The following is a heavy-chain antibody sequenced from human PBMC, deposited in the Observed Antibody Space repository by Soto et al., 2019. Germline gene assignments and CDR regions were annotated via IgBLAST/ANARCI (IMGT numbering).Heavy chain of an antibody. V-gene: IGHV3-23*01. D-gene: IGHD3-10*01. CDR1: GFTFSNYA. Sequence: GGSLRLSCAVSGFTFSNYAISWVRQAPGKGLEWVSIISGGGDTSYYADSVKGRFTISRDNSRNTLYLQMNSLRAGDSAKYYCAKNYYGSGSYYTPIDYWGQGTLVTVSS. J-gene: IGHJ4*02. CDR2: ISGGGDTS. CDR3: AKNYYGSGSYYTPIDY.